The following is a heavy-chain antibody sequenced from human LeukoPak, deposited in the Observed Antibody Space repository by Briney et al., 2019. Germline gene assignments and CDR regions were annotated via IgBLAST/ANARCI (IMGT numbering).Heavy chain of an antibody. D-gene: IGHD3-10*01. V-gene: IGHV1-8*01. CDR3: ARGSRSGDY. CDR1: GYTFTNYD. J-gene: IGHJ4*02. CDR2: MNPNSGNT. Sequence: EASVKVSCKTSGYTFTNYDINWVRQATGRGLEWMGWMNPNSGNTGYAQKFQGRVTMTRNISTSTAYMELSSLRSEDTAVYYCARGSRSGDYWGQGTQVTVSS.